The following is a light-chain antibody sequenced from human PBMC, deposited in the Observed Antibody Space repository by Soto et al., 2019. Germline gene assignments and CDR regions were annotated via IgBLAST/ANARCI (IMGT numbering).Light chain of an antibody. Sequence: QSVLTQPPSASGTPGQRVTISCSGSSSNIGSNTVNWYQLLPGTAPKLLIYSNTQRPSGVPDRFSGSRSGTSTSLAISGLQSEDEADYYCAVWDGSLKVYVFGTGTKVTVL. J-gene: IGLJ1*01. CDR1: SSNIGSNT. V-gene: IGLV1-44*01. CDR3: AVWDGSLKVYV. CDR2: SNT.